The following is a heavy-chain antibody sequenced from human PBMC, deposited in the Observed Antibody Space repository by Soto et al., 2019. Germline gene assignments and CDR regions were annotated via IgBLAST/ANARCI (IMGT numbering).Heavy chain of an antibody. CDR3: AREIDGYYGMDV. V-gene: IGHV1-69*12. CDR2: IIPMFGTA. J-gene: IGHJ6*02. CDR1: GGTCSTDS. Sequence: QAQLVQYGAEVKKPGSSVKDACKASGGTCSTDSISWVRQAPGQGLEWMGGIIPMFGTANNAQKFQGRVTITADESTSTAYMALSSLRSEDTAVYFCAREIDGYYGMDVWGQGTTVTVAS.